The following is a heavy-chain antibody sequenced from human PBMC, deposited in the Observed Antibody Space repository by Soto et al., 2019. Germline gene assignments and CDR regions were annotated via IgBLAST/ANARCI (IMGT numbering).Heavy chain of an antibody. D-gene: IGHD3-22*01. CDR2: IYHSGST. CDR1: GGSISSSNW. CDR3: ARVETYYYDSSGSGWFDP. J-gene: IGHJ5*02. Sequence: PSETLSLTCAVSGGSISSSNWWSWVRQPPGKGLEWIGEIYHSGSTNYNPSLKSRVTISVDKSKNQFSLKLSSVTAADTAVYYCARVETYYYDSSGSGWFDPWGQGTLVTVSS. V-gene: IGHV4-4*02.